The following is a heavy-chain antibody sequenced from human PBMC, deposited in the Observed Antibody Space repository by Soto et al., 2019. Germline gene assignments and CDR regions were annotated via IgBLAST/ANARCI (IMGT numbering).Heavy chain of an antibody. J-gene: IGHJ6*03. Sequence: GGSLRLSCAASGFTFSSYAMSWVRQAPGKGLEWVSAISGSGGSTYYADSVKGRFTISRDNSKNTLYLQMNSLRAEDTAVYYCAKDIYPHCSSTSCYTAYYYYMDVWGKGTTVTVSS. D-gene: IGHD2-2*02. CDR3: AKDIYPHCSSTSCYTAYYYYMDV. CDR2: ISGSGGST. V-gene: IGHV3-23*01. CDR1: GFTFSSYA.